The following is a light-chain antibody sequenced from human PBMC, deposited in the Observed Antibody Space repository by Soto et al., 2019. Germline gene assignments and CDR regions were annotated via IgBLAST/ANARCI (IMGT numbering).Light chain of an antibody. CDR3: SARDDSLSGVV. CDR1: TSNIGSNH. CDR2: RSD. J-gene: IGLJ2*01. Sequence: QSVLTQPPSASGTPGQRVTISCSGSTSNIGSNHVYWYQQFPGMAPKLLMYRSDQRPTGVPDRFSGSKSGTSASLAISGLRSDDEADYYCSARDDSLSGVVLGGGTQLTVL. V-gene: IGLV1-47*01.